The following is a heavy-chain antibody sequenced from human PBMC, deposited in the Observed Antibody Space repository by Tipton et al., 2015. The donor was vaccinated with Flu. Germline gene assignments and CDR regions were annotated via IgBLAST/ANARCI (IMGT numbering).Heavy chain of an antibody. V-gene: IGHV4-61*02. Sequence: TLSLTCTVSGGSISSGSYYWSWIRQPAGKGLEWIGRIYTSGSTNYNPSLKSRVTISVDTSKNQFSLKLSSVTAADTAVYYCARSKSPPQGGVVDDYWGQGTLVTVSS. J-gene: IGHJ4*02. CDR1: GGSISSGSYY. CDR3: ARSKSPPQGGVVDDY. D-gene: IGHD3-3*01. CDR2: IYTSGST.